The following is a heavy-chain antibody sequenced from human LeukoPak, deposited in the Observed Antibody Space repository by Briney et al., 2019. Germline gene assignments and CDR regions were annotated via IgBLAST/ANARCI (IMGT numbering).Heavy chain of an antibody. J-gene: IGHJ4*02. CDR2: IDDRGNS. CDR1: GGAISTYY. CDR3: ARHEAPQYSYDGSGYFDY. D-gene: IGHD3-22*01. Sequence: SETLSLTCTVSGGAISTYYWSWIRQPPEKGLEWIGDIDDRGNSNHNPSLKSRVTISVDTSKNQFSLKLRFVTAADTAVYYCARHEAPQYSYDGSGYFDYWGQGTLVTVSS. V-gene: IGHV4-59*08.